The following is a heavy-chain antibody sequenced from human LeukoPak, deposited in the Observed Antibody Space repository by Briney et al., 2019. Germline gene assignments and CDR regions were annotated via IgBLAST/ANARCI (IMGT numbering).Heavy chain of an antibody. V-gene: IGHV3-23*01. CDR2: ISGSGGST. J-gene: IGHJ4*02. Sequence: GGSLRLSCAASRFTFSSYAMSWVRQAPGKGLEWVSAISGSGGSTYYADSVKGRFTISRDNSKNALYLQMNSLRAEDTAVYYCAKELAHYGDYAYWGQGTLVTVSS. CDR3: AKELAHYGDYAY. CDR1: RFTFSSYA. D-gene: IGHD4-17*01.